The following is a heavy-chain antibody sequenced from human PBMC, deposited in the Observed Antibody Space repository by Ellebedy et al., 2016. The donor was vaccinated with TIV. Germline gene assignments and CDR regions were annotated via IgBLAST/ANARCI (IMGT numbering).Heavy chain of an antibody. V-gene: IGHV3-7*01. J-gene: IGHJ4*03. CDR3: ARDQGWAYPGSTRFDY. Sequence: PGGSLRLSCAASGFTFSDYWMSWVRQAPGKGLEWVANIKKDGSEKWYVDSVQGRFTISRDNAKNSLYRQMSSLGAADTAVYYCARDQGWAYPGSTRFDYWGQGTLVTVSS. D-gene: IGHD3-10*01. CDR1: GFTFSDYW. CDR2: IKKDGSEK.